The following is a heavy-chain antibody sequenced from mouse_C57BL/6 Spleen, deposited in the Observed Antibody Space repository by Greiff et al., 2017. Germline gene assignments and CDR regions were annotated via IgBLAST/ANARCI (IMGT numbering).Heavy chain of an antibody. Sequence: VKLMESGPGLVQPSQCLSITCTVSGFSLTSYGVHWVRQSPGKGLEWLGVLWSGGSTDYNAAFISRLSISKDNSKCQVFFKMNSLQADGTAIYYCARVYDCWGQGTTLTVSS. J-gene: IGHJ2*01. CDR1: GFSLTSYG. V-gene: IGHV2-2*01. CDR3: ARVYDC. CDR2: LWSGGST.